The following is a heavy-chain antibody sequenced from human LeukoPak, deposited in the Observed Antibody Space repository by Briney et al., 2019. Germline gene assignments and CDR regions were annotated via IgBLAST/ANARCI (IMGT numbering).Heavy chain of an antibody. V-gene: IGHV3-23*01. D-gene: IGHD6-13*01. Sequence: GGSLRLSCAAPGFTFSDYYMSWIRQAPGKGLEWVSAISAGGGSTYYADSVKGRFTISRDNPKNTMYLQMNSLRAEDTAVYYCANTVSSSWYPPNFDYWGQGTLVTVSS. CDR3: ANTVSSSWYPPNFDY. CDR2: ISAGGGST. J-gene: IGHJ4*02. CDR1: GFTFSDYY.